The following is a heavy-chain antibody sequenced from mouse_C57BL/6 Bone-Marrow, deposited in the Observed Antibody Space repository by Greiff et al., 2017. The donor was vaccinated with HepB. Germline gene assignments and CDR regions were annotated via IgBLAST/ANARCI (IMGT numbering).Heavy chain of an antibody. Sequence: VQLQQPGAELVKPGASVKVSCKASGYTFTSYWMHWVKQRPGQGLEWIGRIHPSDSDTNYNQKFKGKATLTVDKSSSTAYMQLSSLTSEDSAVYYCSPGSSYAAMDYWGQGTSVTVSS. CDR1: GYTFTSYW. CDR3: SPGSSYAAMDY. CDR2: IHPSDSDT. V-gene: IGHV1-74*01. D-gene: IGHD1-1*01. J-gene: IGHJ4*01.